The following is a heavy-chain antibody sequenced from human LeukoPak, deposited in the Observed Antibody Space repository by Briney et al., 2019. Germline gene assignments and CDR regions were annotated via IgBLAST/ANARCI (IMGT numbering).Heavy chain of an antibody. Sequence: ASVTVSCKASGYTFTSYGISWVRQAPGQGLEWVGWISAHNGDTNYAQKFQGRVSMTTDTSTSTGYMELRSLTSDDTAVYYCARGVKRPVGATTPSYYWGQESVVAVSS. D-gene: IGHD1-26*01. J-gene: IGHJ4*02. CDR1: GYTFTSYG. CDR3: ARGVKRPVGATTPSYY. CDR2: ISAHNGDT. V-gene: IGHV1-18*01.